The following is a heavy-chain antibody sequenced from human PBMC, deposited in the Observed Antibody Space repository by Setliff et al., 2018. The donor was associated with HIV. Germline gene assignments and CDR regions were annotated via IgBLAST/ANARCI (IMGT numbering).Heavy chain of an antibody. Sequence: SETLSLTCNVSGDSLNTYYWSWIRQSGGKGLEWIGRIYASGKTTFNPSLKSRVRMSVDTSKNQFSLKLTSVTASDTAVYYCARGNNDLESFDCWGQGALVTISS. J-gene: IGHJ4*02. CDR2: IYASGKT. V-gene: IGHV4-4*07. CDR3: ARGNNDLESFDC. CDR1: GDSLNTYY. D-gene: IGHD3-3*01.